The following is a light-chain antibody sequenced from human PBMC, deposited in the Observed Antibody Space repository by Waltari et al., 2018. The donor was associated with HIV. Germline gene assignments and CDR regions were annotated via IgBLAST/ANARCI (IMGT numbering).Light chain of an antibody. CDR1: SSNIGNDI. CDR3: VGWDGSLSGYV. V-gene: IGLV1-47*01. CDR2: KIY. J-gene: IGLJ1*01. Sequence: QSVLTQPPSASGTPGQTVTISCSGSSSNIGNDIVYWYQQLPGMIPKLLIYKIYQRPSGVPDRFAGSNSGTSASLAISGLRSEDEADYYCVGWDGSLSGYVFGAGTKVTVL.